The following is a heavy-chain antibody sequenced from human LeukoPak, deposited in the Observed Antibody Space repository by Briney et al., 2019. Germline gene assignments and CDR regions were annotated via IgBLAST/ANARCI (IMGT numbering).Heavy chain of an antibody. V-gene: IGHV3-74*01. D-gene: IGHD6-13*01. CDR3: ATHIRAAAFDT. CDR1: GFSISDHL. Sequence: PGGSLRLSCAASGFSISDHLMHWVRQGPGKGLMWVSRIDRDGSEINYADSVKGRFTISRDNAKNTLYLQMNSLRDEDTAVYYCATHIRAAAFDTWGQGTLVTVSS. J-gene: IGHJ5*02. CDR2: IDRDGSEI.